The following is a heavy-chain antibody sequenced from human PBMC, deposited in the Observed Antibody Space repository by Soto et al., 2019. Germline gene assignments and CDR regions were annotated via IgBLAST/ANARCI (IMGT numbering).Heavy chain of an antibody. J-gene: IGHJ4*02. CDR1: GYTFTGYY. D-gene: IGHD3-16*01. CDR3: ARQLGATDRVFDY. CDR2: INPNSGGT. V-gene: IGHV1-2*04. Sequence: QVQLVQSGAEVKKPGASVKVSCKATGYTFTGYYMHWVRQAPGQGLEWMGWINPNSGGTNYAQKFQGWVTMTRDTSISTAYMELSRLRSDDTAVYYCARQLGATDRVFDYWGQGTLVTVSS.